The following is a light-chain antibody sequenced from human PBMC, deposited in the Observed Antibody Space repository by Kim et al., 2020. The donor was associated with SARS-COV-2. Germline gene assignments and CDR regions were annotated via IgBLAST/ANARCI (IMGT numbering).Light chain of an antibody. CDR2: DTT. J-gene: IGLJ2*01. Sequence: QAVVTQEPSLTVSPGGTVTLTCGSSTGAVTSDHYPYWFQQKPGQAPRTLIYDTTNKHSWTPARFSGSLLGGKAALTLSGAQPEDEADYYCSLSWGNTRVFGGGTQLTVL. CDR3: SLSWGNTRV. CDR1: TGAVTSDHY. V-gene: IGLV7-46*01.